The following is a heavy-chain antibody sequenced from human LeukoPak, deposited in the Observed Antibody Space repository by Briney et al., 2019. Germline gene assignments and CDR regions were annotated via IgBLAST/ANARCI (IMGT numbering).Heavy chain of an antibody. Sequence: GASVKVSCKASGYTFTGYYIHWVRQAPGQGLEWMGWINTNSGGTNYAQKFQGRVTMTRDSSISTDYMELSRLKSDDTAVYHCTREPLQQQLVGEDSDAFDIWGQGTMVTVSS. J-gene: IGHJ3*02. CDR3: TREPLQQQLVGEDSDAFDI. V-gene: IGHV1-2*02. CDR2: INTNSGGT. D-gene: IGHD6-13*01. CDR1: GYTFTGYY.